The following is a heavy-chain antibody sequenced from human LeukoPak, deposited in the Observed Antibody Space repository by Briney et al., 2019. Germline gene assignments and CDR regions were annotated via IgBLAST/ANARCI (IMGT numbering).Heavy chain of an antibody. D-gene: IGHD3-3*01. Sequence: PSETLSLTCTVSGGSISGYYWSWIRQPPGKGLEWIGYIYYSGSTNYNPSLKSRVTISVDTSKNHFSLNLTSVTAADTAIYYCARDVRVAGFDIWGQGTMVTVSS. V-gene: IGHV4-59*12. J-gene: IGHJ3*02. CDR1: GGSISGYY. CDR2: IYYSGST. CDR3: ARDVRVAGFDI.